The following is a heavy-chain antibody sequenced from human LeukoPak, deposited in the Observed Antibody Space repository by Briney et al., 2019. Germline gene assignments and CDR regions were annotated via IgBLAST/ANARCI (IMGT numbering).Heavy chain of an antibody. J-gene: IGHJ3*02. Sequence: GGSLRLSCAASGFTFSSYSVNWVRQAPGKGLEWVPYISGSSKTIYYADSVKGRFTISRDNAKNSLYLQMNSLRAEDTAVHYCARDTAYAFDIWGQGTMVTVSS. V-gene: IGHV3-48*01. CDR3: ARDTAYAFDI. CDR1: GFTFSSYS. CDR2: ISGSSKTI. D-gene: IGHD2-21*02.